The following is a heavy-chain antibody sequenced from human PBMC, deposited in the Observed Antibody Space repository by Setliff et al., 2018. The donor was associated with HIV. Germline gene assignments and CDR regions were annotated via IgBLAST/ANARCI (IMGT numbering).Heavy chain of an antibody. CDR1: GFTFSSYG. D-gene: IGHD3-10*01. CDR3: AREGSTLVRGVIRGYYFDY. V-gene: IGHV3-30*19. Sequence: SLRLSCAASGFTFSSYGMHWVRQAPGKGLEWVAVISYDGSNKYYADSVKGRFTISRDNSKNTLYLQMNSLRAEDTAVYYCAREGSTLVRGVIRGYYFDYWGQGTLVTVSS. CDR2: ISYDGSNK. J-gene: IGHJ4*02.